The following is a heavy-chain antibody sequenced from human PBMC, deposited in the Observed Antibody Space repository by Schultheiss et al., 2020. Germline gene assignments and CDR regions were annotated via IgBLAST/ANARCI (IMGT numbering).Heavy chain of an antibody. CDR2: IWYDGSNK. J-gene: IGHJ4*02. Sequence: GGSLRLSCAASGFTFSSYGMHWVRQAPGKGLEWVAVIWYDGSNKYYADSVKGRFTISRDNSKNTLYLQMNSLRAEDTAVYYCAKDSRPRGGYCSSTSCYSDYWGQGTLVTGS. CDR1: GFTFSSYG. D-gene: IGHD2-2*01. V-gene: IGHV3-33*06. CDR3: AKDSRPRGGYCSSTSCYSDY.